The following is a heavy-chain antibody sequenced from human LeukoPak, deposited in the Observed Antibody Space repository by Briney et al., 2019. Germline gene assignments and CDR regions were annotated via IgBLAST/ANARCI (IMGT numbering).Heavy chain of an antibody. Sequence: ASVKVSCKASGYDFTSFGITWVRRAPGQGLEWMGWISPYNGNTRYAQKFQGRVAMTTDTSTTTAYMELSDLRSDDTAVYYCATEDPSGLDVLLNWGQGTMVTVSS. CDR1: GYDFTSFG. V-gene: IGHV1-18*01. D-gene: IGHD6-19*01. J-gene: IGHJ3*01. CDR2: ISPYNGNT. CDR3: ATEDPSGLDVLLN.